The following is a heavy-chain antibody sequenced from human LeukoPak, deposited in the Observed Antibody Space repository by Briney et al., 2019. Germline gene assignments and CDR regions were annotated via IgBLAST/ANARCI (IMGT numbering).Heavy chain of an antibody. J-gene: IGHJ3*02. V-gene: IGHV3-23*01. D-gene: IGHD2-2*01. CDR3: AKDYLSLPGDAFDI. CDR2: ISGSGGST. CDR1: GFTFSSYA. Sequence: TGGSLRLSCAASGFTFSSYAMSWVRQAPGKGLEWVSAISGSGGSTYYADSVKGRFTISRENSKNTMYLQMNSLRAEDTAVYYCAKDYLSLPGDAFDIWGQGTMVTVSS.